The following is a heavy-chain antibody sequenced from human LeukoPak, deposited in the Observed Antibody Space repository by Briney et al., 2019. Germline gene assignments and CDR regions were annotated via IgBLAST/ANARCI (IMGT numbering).Heavy chain of an antibody. J-gene: IGHJ3*02. V-gene: IGHV1-18*01. CDR2: ITAGNGNT. CDR3: ARDSARGYSYGYNAFDI. Sequence: ASVKVSCKASGYSFRNFGISWMRQAPRQGLEWMGWITAGNGNTNYAQKVQGRVTMTTDTSTSTAYMELRSLRSDDTAVYFCARDSARGYSYGYNAFDIWGQGTMVTVSS. D-gene: IGHD5-18*01. CDR1: GYSFRNFG.